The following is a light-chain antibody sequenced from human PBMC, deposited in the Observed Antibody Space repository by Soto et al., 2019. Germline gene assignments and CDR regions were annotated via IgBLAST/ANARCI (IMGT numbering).Light chain of an antibody. J-gene: IGLJ2*01. CDR3: QNWDTGIKVI. CDR1: SGHSNYA. Sequence: QPVLTQSPSASASLGASVRLTCTLSSGHSNYAIAWHQQQPQKGPRYLMKINSDGSHNKGYGITDRFSGSSSGAERYLTISSLQSEDAGDYYCQNWDTGIKVIFGGGTKLTVL. CDR2: INSDGSH. V-gene: IGLV4-69*01.